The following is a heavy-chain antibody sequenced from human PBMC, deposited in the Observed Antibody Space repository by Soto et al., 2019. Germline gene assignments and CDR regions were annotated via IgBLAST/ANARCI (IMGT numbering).Heavy chain of an antibody. CDR2: IIPIFGTA. J-gene: IGHJ5*02. D-gene: IGHD3-10*01. Sequence: SVKVSCKASGGTFSSYAISWVRQAPGQGLEWMGGIIPIFGTANYAQKFQGRVTITADESTSAAYMEQSSLRSEGTAVYYCARDMRAVRPGVYNWFDPWGEGTLVTVSS. CDR3: ARDMRAVRPGVYNWFDP. CDR1: GGTFSSYA. V-gene: IGHV1-69*13.